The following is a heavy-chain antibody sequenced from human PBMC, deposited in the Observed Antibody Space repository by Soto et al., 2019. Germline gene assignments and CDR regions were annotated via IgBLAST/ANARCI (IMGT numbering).Heavy chain of an antibody. Sequence: PSETLSLTCTFSGGSIISSSYYWGWIRQPPGKGLEWIGSIYYSGSTYYNPSLKSRVTISVDTSKNQFSLKLSSVTAADTAVYYCASVGPGYYYGMDVWGQGTTVTVSS. CDR3: ASVGPGYYYGMDV. D-gene: IGHD1-26*01. V-gene: IGHV4-39*01. CDR2: IYYSGST. CDR1: GGSIISSSYY. J-gene: IGHJ6*02.